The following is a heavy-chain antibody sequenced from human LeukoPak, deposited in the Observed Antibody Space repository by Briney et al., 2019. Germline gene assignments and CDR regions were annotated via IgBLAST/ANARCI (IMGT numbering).Heavy chain of an antibody. CDR3: AREIIGGYTYGTYADY. Sequence: ASVKVSCKASGYTFTGYYIHWMRQAPGQGLEWMGWINPNTGGTNYPQKFQGRVTMTRDTSITTAYMELSSLRSDDTAVYFCAREIIGGYTYGTYADYWAREPWSPSPQ. D-gene: IGHD5-18*01. CDR1: GYTFTGYY. CDR2: INPNTGGT. J-gene: IGHJ4*02. V-gene: IGHV1-2*02.